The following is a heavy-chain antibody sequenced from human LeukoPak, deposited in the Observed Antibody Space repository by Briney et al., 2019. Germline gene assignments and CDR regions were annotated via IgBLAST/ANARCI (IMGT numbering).Heavy chain of an antibody. D-gene: IGHD3-22*01. J-gene: IGHJ4*02. CDR1: GGSFSGFY. CDR2: IYYSGST. Sequence: SETLSLTCAVYGGSFSGFYWSWIRQPPGKGLEWIGYIYYSGSTNYNPSLKSRVTISVDTSKNQFSLKLSSVTAADTAVYYCASPGKYYYDSSGYAYWGQGTLVTVSS. V-gene: IGHV4-59*08. CDR3: ASPGKYYYDSSGYAY.